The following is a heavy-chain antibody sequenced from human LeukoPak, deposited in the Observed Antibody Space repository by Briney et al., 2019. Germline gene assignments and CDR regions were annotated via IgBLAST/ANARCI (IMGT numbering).Heavy chain of an antibody. CDR3: ARLLAEHQPTDC. V-gene: IGHV1-2*02. J-gene: IGHJ4*02. CDR1: GYTFTGYY. Sequence: GASVKVSCKASGYTFTGYYIHWVRQAPGQGLEWMGWISCNTGDTNYAQNFQGRVTMTRDTSISTAYMELSRLRSDDTAVYYCARLLAEHQPTDCWGQGTLVTVSS. D-gene: IGHD2-2*01. CDR2: ISCNTGDT.